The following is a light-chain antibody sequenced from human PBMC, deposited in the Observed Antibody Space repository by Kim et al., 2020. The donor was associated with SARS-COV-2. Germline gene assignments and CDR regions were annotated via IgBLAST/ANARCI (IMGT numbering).Light chain of an antibody. V-gene: IGKV1-27*01. CDR1: QAISND. CDR2: GAS. Sequence: ASVGETVTITCRASQAISNDLASYQQKPGKVPHLLIYGASAVQTAVPSRFSGSGSGTDFTLTISSLQPEDVAIYNCQKYNGAPLTFGQGTKVDIK. CDR3: QKYNGAPLT. J-gene: IGKJ1*01.